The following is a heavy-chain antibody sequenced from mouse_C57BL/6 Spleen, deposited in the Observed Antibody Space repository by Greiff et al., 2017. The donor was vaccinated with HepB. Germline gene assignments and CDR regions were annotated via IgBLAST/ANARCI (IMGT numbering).Heavy chain of an antibody. CDR2: INPSKGGT. Sequence: VQLQQSGTELVKPGASVKLSCKASGYTFTSYWMHWVKQRPGQGLEWIGNINPSKGGTNYNEKFKSKATRAVDKSPSTAYMQLSSLTAEDSAVYYSARYPSLDYDEEWYAMDYRGQGTSVAVAS. J-gene: IGHJ4*01. CDR1: GYTFTSYW. V-gene: IGHV1-53*01. D-gene: IGHD2-4*01. CDR3: ARYPSLDYDEEWYAMDY.